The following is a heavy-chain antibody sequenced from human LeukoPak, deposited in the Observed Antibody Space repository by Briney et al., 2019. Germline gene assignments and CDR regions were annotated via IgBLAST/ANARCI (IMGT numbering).Heavy chain of an antibody. Sequence: GGSLRLSCAASGFTFNNYAMNWVRQAPGEGLEWVSSISGGVETTYYADSAKGRFTISRDNSQNTLYLQMNSLRAEDTAVYYCARDYADYVGYFFFDYWGQGTLVTVSS. CDR2: ISGGVETT. CDR3: ARDYADYVGYFFFDY. V-gene: IGHV3-23*01. CDR1: GFTFNNYA. D-gene: IGHD4-17*01. J-gene: IGHJ4*02.